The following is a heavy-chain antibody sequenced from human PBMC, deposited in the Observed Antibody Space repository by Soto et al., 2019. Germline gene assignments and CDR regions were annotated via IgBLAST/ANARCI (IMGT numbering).Heavy chain of an antibody. CDR1: GGTFSSYA. V-gene: IGHV1-69*06. D-gene: IGHD3-22*01. CDR2: IIPIFGTA. J-gene: IGHJ6*02. Sequence: QVQLVQSGAEVKKPGSSVKVSCKASGGTFSSYAISWVRQAPGQGLEWMGGIIPIFGTANYAQKFQGRVTITAEKSTSTAYMELSSLRSEDTAVYYCARGSSGYYPSYYYGMDVWGQGTTVTVSS. CDR3: ARGSSGYYPSYYYGMDV.